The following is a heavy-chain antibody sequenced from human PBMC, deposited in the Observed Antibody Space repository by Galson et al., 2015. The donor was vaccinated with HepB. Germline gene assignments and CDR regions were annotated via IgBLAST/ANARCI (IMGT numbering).Heavy chain of an antibody. CDR1: GYTFTSYG. CDR2: TSAYNGNT. J-gene: IGHJ4*02. Sequence: SVKVSCKASGYTFTSYGISWVRQAPGQGLEWMGWTSAYNGNTNYAQKLQGRVTMTTDTSTSTAYMELRSLRSDDTAVYYCARTYSSGWYPDRGYLDYWGQGTLVTVSS. CDR3: ARTYSSGWYPDRGYLDY. D-gene: IGHD6-19*01. V-gene: IGHV1-18*04.